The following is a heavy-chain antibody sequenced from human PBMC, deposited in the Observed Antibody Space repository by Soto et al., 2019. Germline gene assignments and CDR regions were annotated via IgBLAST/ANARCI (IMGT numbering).Heavy chain of an antibody. Sequence: PGGSLRLSCAASGSTCSDYYMSWIRQAPGKGLEWVSYISSSGSTIYYADSVKGRFTISRDNAKNSLYLQMNSLRAEDTAVYYCARVSYGGYYFFDYWGQGTLVTVSS. CDR2: ISSSGSTI. J-gene: IGHJ4*02. CDR3: ARVSYGGYYFFDY. D-gene: IGHD3-3*01. V-gene: IGHV3-11*01. CDR1: GSTCSDYY.